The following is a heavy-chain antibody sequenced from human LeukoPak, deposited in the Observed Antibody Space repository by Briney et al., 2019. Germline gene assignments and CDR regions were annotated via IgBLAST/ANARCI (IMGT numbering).Heavy chain of an antibody. V-gene: IGHV3-30*18. CDR3: AKGSGSYRYFDY. CDR2: ISYDGSNK. D-gene: IGHD1-26*01. CDR1: GFTFSSHG. Sequence: GGSLRLSCAASGFTFSSHGMHWVRQAPGKGLEWVAVISYDGSNKYYADSVKGRFTISRDNSKNTLYLQMNSLRAEDTAVYYCAKGSGSYRYFDYWGQGTLVTVSS. J-gene: IGHJ4*02.